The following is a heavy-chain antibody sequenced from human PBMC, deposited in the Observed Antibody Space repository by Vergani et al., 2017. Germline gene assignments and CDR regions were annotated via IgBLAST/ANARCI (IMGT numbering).Heavy chain of an antibody. Sequence: QVQLVQSGAEVKKPGASVKVSCKASGYTFTSYYMHWVRQAPGQGLEWMGIINPSGGSTSYAQKFQGRVTMTRDTSTSTVYMELSSLRSEDTAVYYCARVLSMAAAGGYFDYWGQGTLVTVSS. CDR2: INPSGGST. J-gene: IGHJ4*02. D-gene: IGHD6-13*01. CDR1: GYTFTSYY. CDR3: ARVLSMAAAGGYFDY. V-gene: IGHV1-46*01.